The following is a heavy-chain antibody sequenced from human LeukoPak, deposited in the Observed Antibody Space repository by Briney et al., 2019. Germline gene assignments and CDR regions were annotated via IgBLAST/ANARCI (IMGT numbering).Heavy chain of an antibody. J-gene: IGHJ5*02. V-gene: IGHV3-21*01. Sequence: GGSLRLSYAASGFTFSSYSMNWVRQAPGKGLQWVSSITSSSSYIYYADSVKGRFTISRDNAKNSLHLQMKSLRAEDTAVYYCARGKTSQNIVTRKTYNWFDPWGQGTLVTVSS. D-gene: IGHD2/OR15-2a*01. CDR3: ARGKTSQNIVTRKTYNWFDP. CDR2: ITSSSSYI. CDR1: GFTFSSYS.